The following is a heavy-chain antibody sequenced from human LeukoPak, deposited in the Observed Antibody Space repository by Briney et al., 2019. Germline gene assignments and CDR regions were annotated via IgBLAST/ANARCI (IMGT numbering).Heavy chain of an antibody. CDR2: ISWNSGSI. CDR1: GFTFDDYA. CDR3: ARDIGQQLVRGVDY. V-gene: IGHV3-9*01. D-gene: IGHD6-13*01. Sequence: PGGSLRLSCAASGFTFDDYAMHWVRQAPGKGLEWVPGISWNSGSIGYADSVKGRFTISRDNAKNSLYLQMNSLRAEDTAVYYCARDIGQQLVRGVDYWGQGTLVTVSS. J-gene: IGHJ4*02.